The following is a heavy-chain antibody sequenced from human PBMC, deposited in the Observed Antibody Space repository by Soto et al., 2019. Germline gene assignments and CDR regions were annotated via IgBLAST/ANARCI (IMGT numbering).Heavy chain of an antibody. CDR2: ISGSEGTT. Sequence: GGSLRLSCAASGFTFSSYALSWVRQAPGRGLEWVSSISGSEGTTYYADSVKGRFTISRDISKNTLYLQLNSLRAEDTAVYYCAKLKAGTCYASSDYWGQGTLVTVSS. D-gene: IGHD2-15*01. CDR3: AKLKAGTCYASSDY. V-gene: IGHV3-23*01. J-gene: IGHJ4*02. CDR1: GFTFSSYA.